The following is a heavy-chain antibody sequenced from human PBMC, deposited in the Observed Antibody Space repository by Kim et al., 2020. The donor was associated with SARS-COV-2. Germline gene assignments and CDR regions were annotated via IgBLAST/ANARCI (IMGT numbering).Heavy chain of an antibody. J-gene: IGHJ3*02. V-gene: IGHV1-69*04. Sequence: SVKVSCKASGGTFSSYAISWVRQAPGQGLEWMGRIIPILGIANYAQKFQGRVTITADKSTSTAYMELSSLRSEDTAVYYCARARAEVVPAANEDSGAFDIWGQGTMVTVSS. CDR1: GGTFSSYA. CDR3: ARARAEVVPAANEDSGAFDI. D-gene: IGHD2-2*01. CDR2: IIPILGIA.